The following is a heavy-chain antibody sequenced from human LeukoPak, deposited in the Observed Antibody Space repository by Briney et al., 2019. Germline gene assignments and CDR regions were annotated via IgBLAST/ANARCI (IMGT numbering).Heavy chain of an antibody. J-gene: IGHJ4*02. D-gene: IGHD5-18*01. Sequence: EASMKVSCKASGYTFTSYYIHWVRQAPGQGLEWMGISNPNSGSTSYAQNFQGRVSVTRDTSTSTVYMDLSSLRSEDTAVYFCARGGMGIQLWPFDFWGQGTLVTVSS. CDR1: GYTFTSYY. V-gene: IGHV1-46*01. CDR2: SNPNSGST. CDR3: ARGGMGIQLWPFDF.